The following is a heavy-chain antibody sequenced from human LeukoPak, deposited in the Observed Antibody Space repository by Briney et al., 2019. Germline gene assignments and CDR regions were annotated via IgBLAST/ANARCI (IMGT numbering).Heavy chain of an antibody. Sequence: SETLSLTCTVSGGPISASGYYWGWVRQPPGKGLEWIGSVFYSGSTFYNPSLKSRVSISVDTSKKQFSLKLTSVTAADTAVYYCARDNCSGGSCFHASYYYGMDVWGQGTTVTVSS. CDR2: VFYSGST. D-gene: IGHD2-15*01. J-gene: IGHJ6*02. CDR1: GGPISASGYY. V-gene: IGHV4-39*07. CDR3: ARDNCSGGSCFHASYYYGMDV.